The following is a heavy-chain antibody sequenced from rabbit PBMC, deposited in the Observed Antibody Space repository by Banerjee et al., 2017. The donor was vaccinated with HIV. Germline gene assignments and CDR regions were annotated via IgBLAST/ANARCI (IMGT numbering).Heavy chain of an antibody. CDR1: GFDFSSYY. CDR3: ASARYFSYAYGADGYAL. D-gene: IGHD6-1*01. V-gene: IGHV1S7*01. J-gene: IGHJ6*01. CDR2: IDPVFGST. Sequence: QLKESGGGLVQPGGSLKLSCKASGFDFSSYYMSWVRQAPGKGLEWIGYIDPVFGSTYYASWVKGRFTISSDNAQNTVFLQMTSLTASDTATYFCASARYFSYAYGADGYALWGPGTLVTVS.